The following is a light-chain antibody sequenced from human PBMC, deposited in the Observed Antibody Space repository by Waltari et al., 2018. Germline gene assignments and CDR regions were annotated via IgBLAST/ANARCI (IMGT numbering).Light chain of an antibody. CDR3: SSYTSSDTYV. CDR1: SSDVGNYDY. CDR2: EVG. Sequence: QSALTQPASVSGSPGQSITISCTGTSSDVGNYDYVSWYQQYSGKAPKLMIYEVGHRPSGVFDRFSGSKSGNTASLTISGLQAEDEADYYCSSYTSSDTYVFGTGTKVTVL. J-gene: IGLJ1*01. V-gene: IGLV2-14*01.